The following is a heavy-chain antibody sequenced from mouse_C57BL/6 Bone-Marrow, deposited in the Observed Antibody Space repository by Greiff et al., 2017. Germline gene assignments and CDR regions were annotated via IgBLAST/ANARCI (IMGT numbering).Heavy chain of an antibody. V-gene: IGHV1-54*01. CDR3: ARSGLDY. CDR2: INPGSGGT. D-gene: IGHD3-2*02. Sequence: VKLQESGAELVRPGTSVKVSCKASGYAFTNYLIEWVKQRPGQGLEWIGVINPGSGGTNYNEKFKGKATLTADKSSSTAYMQLSSLTSEDSAVXFCARSGLDYWGQGTTLTVSA. J-gene: IGHJ2*01. CDR1: GYAFTNYL.